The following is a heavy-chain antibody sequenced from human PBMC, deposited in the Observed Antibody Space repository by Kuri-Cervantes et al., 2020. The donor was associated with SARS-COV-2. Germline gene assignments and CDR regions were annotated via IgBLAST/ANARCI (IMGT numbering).Heavy chain of an antibody. Sequence: ASVKVSCKASGYTFTGYYMHWVRQAPGQGLEWMGWINPNSGGTNYAQKFQGWVTMTRDTSISTACMELSRLRSDDTAVYYCARELVVVPAAEQNWYYYYGMDVWGQGTTVTVSS. CDR2: INPNSGGT. V-gene: IGHV1-2*04. J-gene: IGHJ6*02. D-gene: IGHD2-2*01. CDR3: ARELVVVPAAEQNWYYYYGMDV. CDR1: GYTFTGYY.